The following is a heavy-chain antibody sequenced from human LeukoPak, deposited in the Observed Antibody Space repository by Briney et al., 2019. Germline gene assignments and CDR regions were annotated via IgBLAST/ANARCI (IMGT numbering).Heavy chain of an antibody. D-gene: IGHD3-10*01. CDR2: INHSGNT. V-gene: IGHV4-34*01. CDR1: GGSLSGYY. J-gene: IGHJ4*02. CDR3: AREGNYFGSGSPPDY. Sequence: SETLSLTCAVHGGSLSGYYWTWIRQPPGKGPEWIGEINHSGNTSYNPSLKSRVTISVDTSKNQFSLKLNSVTAADTAVYYCAREGNYFGSGSPPDYWGQGTLVTVSS.